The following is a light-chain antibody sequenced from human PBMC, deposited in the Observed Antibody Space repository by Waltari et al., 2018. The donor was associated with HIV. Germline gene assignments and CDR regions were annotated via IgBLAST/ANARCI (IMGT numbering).Light chain of an antibody. CDR3: QQFFSTLYT. CDR1: QRVFYSSNSKNS. Sequence: IVMTQYPDYLAVSPAERATINPNSSQRVFYSSNSKNSLAWYQQKPGQSPKLLIYWASTRKSGVPERFSGSGSGTHFTLTINGLHAEDVAVYYCQQFFSTLYTFGQGTKLEIK. CDR2: WAS. J-gene: IGKJ2*01. V-gene: IGKV4-1*01.